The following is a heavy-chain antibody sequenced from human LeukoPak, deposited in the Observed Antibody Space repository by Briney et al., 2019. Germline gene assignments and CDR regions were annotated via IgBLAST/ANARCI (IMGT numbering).Heavy chain of an antibody. CDR1: GFTFSSYA. V-gene: IGHV3-23*01. D-gene: IGHD2-2*01. CDR2: ISGSGGST. CDR3: AKTIVVVPAASDY. J-gene: IGHJ4*02. Sequence: GGSLRLSCAASGFTFSSYAMSWVRQAPGKGLEWASAISGSGGSTYYADSVKGRFTISRDNSKNTLYLQMNSLRAEDTAVYYCAKTIVVVPAASDYWGQGTLVTVSS.